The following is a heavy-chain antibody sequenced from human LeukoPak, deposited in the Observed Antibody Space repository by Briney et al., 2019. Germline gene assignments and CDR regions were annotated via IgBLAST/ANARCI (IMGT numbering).Heavy chain of an antibody. CDR1: GGSISSYY. CDR2: ISYSGST. CDR3: AREFYTALRS. V-gene: IGHV4-59*01. Sequence: SETLSLTCSVSGGSISSYYWSWIRQPPGKGLEWIGYISYSGSTNYNPSLKSRVTISVDTSKNQFSLKLSPVTAADTAVYYCAREFYTALRSWGQGTLVTVSS. D-gene: IGHD2-2*02. J-gene: IGHJ5*02.